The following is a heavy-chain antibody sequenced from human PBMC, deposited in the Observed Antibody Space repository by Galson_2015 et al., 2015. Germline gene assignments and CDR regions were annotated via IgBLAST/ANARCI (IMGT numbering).Heavy chain of an antibody. D-gene: IGHD2-15*01. J-gene: IGHJ3*02. V-gene: IGHV4-59*01. CDR2: IYYSGST. CDR1: GGSISSYY. CDR3: AREATGYCSGACHDAFDI. Sequence: CTVSGGSISSYYWSWIRQPPGKGLEWIGYIYYSGSTNYNPPLKSRVTISVDTSKNQFSLKLSSVTAADTAVYYCAREATGYCSGACHDAFDIWGQGTMVTVSS.